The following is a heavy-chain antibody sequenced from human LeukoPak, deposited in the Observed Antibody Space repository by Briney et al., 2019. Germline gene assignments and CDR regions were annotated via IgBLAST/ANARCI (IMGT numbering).Heavy chain of an antibody. Sequence: ASVKVSCKASGYTFTSYYIHWVRQAPGQGLEWMGIINPSCGSTSYAQKFQGRVTMTRDTSTTTVSMELSSLRSEDTAVYYCARGDIVVVPAAIHGEGTDAFDIWGQGTMVTVSS. J-gene: IGHJ3*02. CDR2: INPSCGST. V-gene: IGHV1-46*01. CDR3: ARGDIVVVPAAIHGEGTDAFDI. D-gene: IGHD2-2*02. CDR1: GYTFTSYY.